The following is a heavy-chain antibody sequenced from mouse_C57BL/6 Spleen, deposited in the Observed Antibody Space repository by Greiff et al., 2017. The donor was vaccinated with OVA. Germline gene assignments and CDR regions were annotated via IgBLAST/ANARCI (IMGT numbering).Heavy chain of an antibody. CDR1: GFSLSTSGMG. D-gene: IGHD2-3*01. V-gene: IGHV8-12*01. Sequence: QVTLKECGPGILQSSQTLSLTCSFSGFSLSTSGMGVSWIRQPSGKGLEWLAHIYWDDDKRYNPSLKSRLTISKNTSRNQVFLKITSVDTADTATDYCARKMDGYSFDYWGQGTTLTVSS. J-gene: IGHJ2*01. CDR2: IYWDDDK. CDR3: ARKMDGYSFDY.